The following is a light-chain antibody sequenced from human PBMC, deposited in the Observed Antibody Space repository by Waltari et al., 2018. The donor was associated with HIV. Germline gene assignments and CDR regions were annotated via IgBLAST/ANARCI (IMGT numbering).Light chain of an antibody. V-gene: IGLV2-18*02. Sequence: QSALTQPPSVSGPLGQSFTTPCTATSSDGGNNNEVSWYHHAPRTAPKLMIYDVSNRPSGVPDRFSGSKSGNTASLTISGLQAEDEADYYCSSFTTSITVVFGGGTKLTVL. J-gene: IGLJ2*01. CDR2: DVS. CDR3: SSFTTSITVV. CDR1: SSDGGNNNE.